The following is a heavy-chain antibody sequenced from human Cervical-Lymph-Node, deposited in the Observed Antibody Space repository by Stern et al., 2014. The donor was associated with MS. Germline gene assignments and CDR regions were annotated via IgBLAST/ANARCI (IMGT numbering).Heavy chain of an antibody. D-gene: IGHD5-24*01. CDR2: VSYSGST. CDR3: ANGGDEYNPIDY. J-gene: IGHJ4*02. CDR1: GVSISSGGYY. Sequence: QGQLQESGPGLLKPSQTLSLSCTVSGVSISSGGYYWSWIRQLPGKGLEWIGYVSYSGSTSYNPSVTSRVSISVDTSKNQFSLNLRSVTAADTAVYYCANGGDEYNPIDYWGQGTLVIVST. V-gene: IGHV4-31*03.